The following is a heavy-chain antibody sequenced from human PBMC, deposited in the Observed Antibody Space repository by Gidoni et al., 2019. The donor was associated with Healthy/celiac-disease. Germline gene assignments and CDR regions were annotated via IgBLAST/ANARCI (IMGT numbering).Heavy chain of an antibody. CDR2: ISSSGSTI. J-gene: IGHJ4*02. CDR3: ARDRPGERSF. CDR1: GFTFSSYE. D-gene: IGHD7-27*01. Sequence: EVQLVESGGGLVPPGGSLRLSCAASGFTFSSYEMNWVRQAPGKGLEWVSYISSSGSTIYYADSVKGRFTISRANAKNSLYLQMNSLRAEDTAVYYCARDRPGERSFWGQGTLVTVSS. V-gene: IGHV3-48*03.